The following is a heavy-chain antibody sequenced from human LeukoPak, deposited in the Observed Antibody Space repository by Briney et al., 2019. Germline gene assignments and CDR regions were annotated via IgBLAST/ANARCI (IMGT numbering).Heavy chain of an antibody. V-gene: IGHV4-31*03. Sequence: PSETLSLTCTVSGGSISSGGYYWSWIRQHPGTGLEWIGYIYYSGSTYYNPSLKSRLTISVNTSKNQFSLKLSSVTAADTAVYYCARADILTGYYDYWGQGTLVTVSS. CDR2: IYYSGST. CDR3: ARADILTGYYDY. J-gene: IGHJ4*02. CDR1: GGSISSGGYY. D-gene: IGHD3-9*01.